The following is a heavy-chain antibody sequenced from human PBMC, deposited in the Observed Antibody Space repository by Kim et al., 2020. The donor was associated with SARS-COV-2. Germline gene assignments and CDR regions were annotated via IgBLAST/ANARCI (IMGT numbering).Heavy chain of an antibody. CDR1: GYSFTTHD. CDR3: ARESSGEGEFDY. Sequence: ASVKVSCKSSGYSFTTHDISWVRQAPGQGLEWMGWSSTYNGLTNYAPELQGRVTMTTETSTSTAYMDLRGLTSDDTAVYYCARESSGEGEFDYWGQGTLV. V-gene: IGHV1-18*01. J-gene: IGHJ4*02. CDR2: SSTYNGLT.